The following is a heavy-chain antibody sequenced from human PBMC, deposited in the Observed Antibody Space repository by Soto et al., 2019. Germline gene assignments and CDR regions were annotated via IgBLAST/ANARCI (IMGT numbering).Heavy chain of an antibody. Sequence: PSETLSLTCTVSAGSISGYYWGWVRQPPGKGLEWIGDIYYSGTTSYNPSLKSRVTISVDTSKNRFSLNLSSVTAADTAVYYCAREYGTDVGLLDSWGQGTLVTVSS. CDR2: IYYSGTT. J-gene: IGHJ4*02. CDR3: AREYGTDVGLLDS. CDR1: AGSISGYY. D-gene: IGHD4-17*01. V-gene: IGHV4-59*13.